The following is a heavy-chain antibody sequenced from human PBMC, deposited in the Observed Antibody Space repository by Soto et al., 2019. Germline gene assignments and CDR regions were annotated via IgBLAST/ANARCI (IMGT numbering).Heavy chain of an antibody. J-gene: IGHJ3*02. CDR1: GFTFSSYS. V-gene: IGHV3-21*01. Sequence: EVQLVESGGGLVKPGGSLRLSCAASGFTFSSYSMNWVRQAPGKGLEWVSSISSSSSYIYYADSVKGRFTISRDNAKNSLYLQMNSLRAEETAVYYCARVNFDAFDIWGQGTMVTVSS. CDR2: ISSSSSYI. D-gene: IGHD1-1*01. CDR3: ARVNFDAFDI.